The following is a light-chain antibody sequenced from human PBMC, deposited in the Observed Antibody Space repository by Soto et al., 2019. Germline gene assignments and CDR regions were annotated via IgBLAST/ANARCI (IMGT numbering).Light chain of an antibody. Sequence: IQMTQSPSSLSASLGDGVTITCRASQDIIRHLNWYQHKPGRAPRLLIYAASTLQSGVPSRFTGSGSGTEFTLTISGLQPEDFETYYCQHSYTVPIAFGQGTRLEIK. CDR2: AAS. CDR3: QHSYTVPIA. V-gene: IGKV1-39*01. CDR1: QDIIRH. J-gene: IGKJ5*01.